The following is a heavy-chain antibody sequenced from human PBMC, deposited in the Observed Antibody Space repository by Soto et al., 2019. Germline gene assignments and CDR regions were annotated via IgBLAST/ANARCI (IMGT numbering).Heavy chain of an antibody. D-gene: IGHD1-1*01. CDR1: GFTVSSNY. CDR2: IYSGGST. J-gene: IGHJ4*02. V-gene: IGHV3-53*01. CDR3: ARSPQLEPSDY. Sequence: GGSLRLSCAASGFTVSSNYMSWVRQAPGKGLEWVSVIYSGGSTYYADSVKGRFTISRDNPKNTLYLQMNSLRAEDTAVYYCARSPQLEPSDYWGQGTLVTVSS.